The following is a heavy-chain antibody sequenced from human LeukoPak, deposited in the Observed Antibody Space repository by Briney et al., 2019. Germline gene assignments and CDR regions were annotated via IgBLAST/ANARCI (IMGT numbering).Heavy chain of an antibody. CDR2: ISGSGGSA. CDR3: AKDRAQWLVPSAFDI. J-gene: IGHJ3*02. D-gene: IGHD6-19*01. CDR1: GFTFSSYA. Sequence: GGSLRLSCAASGFTFSSYAMSWVRQAPGKGLEWVSAISGSGGSAYYADSVKGRFTISRDNSKNTLYLQMNSLRAEDTAVYYCAKDRAQWLVPSAFDIWGQGTMVTVSS. V-gene: IGHV3-23*01.